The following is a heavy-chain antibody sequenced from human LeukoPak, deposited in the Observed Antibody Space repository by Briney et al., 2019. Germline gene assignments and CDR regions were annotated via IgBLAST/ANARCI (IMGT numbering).Heavy chain of an antibody. Sequence: PSETLSLTCAVYGGSFSGYYWSWIRQPPGKGLEWIGYIYDSGSTNYNPSLKSRVTISVDTSKNQFSLKVSSVTAADTAVYYCASLTTADAFDIWGQGTMVTVSS. D-gene: IGHD3-22*01. CDR1: GGSFSGYY. V-gene: IGHV4-59*01. J-gene: IGHJ3*02. CDR2: IYDSGST. CDR3: ASLTTADAFDI.